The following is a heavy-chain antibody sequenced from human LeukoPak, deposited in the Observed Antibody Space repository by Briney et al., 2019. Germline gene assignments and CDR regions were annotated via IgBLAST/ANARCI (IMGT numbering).Heavy chain of an antibody. V-gene: IGHV4-31*03. D-gene: IGHD1-26*01. CDR3: ARDIGGNNWFDP. CDR1: GGSISSGGYY. J-gene: IGHJ5*02. CDR2: IYYSGST. Sequence: PSQTLSLTCTVSGGSISSGGYYWSWLRQHPGKGLEWIGYIYYSGSTYYNPSLKSRVTISVDTSKNQFSLKLSSVTAADTAVYYCARDIGGNNWFDPWGQGTLVTVSS.